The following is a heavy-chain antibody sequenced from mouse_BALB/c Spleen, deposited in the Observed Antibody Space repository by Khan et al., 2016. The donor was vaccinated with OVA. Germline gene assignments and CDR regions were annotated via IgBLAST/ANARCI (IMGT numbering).Heavy chain of an antibody. J-gene: IGHJ2*01. V-gene: IGHV1-7*01. CDR2: INPTSVYT. Sequence: QVQLQQSGAELAKPGASVKMSCKASDYTFTTYWMHWVKQRPGQGLEWIGYINPTSVYTDYTEKFKDRATLSADKSSSTAYMQLSSLTSEDSAVYYGTRERFDYWGQGTTLTVS. CDR3: TRERFDY. CDR1: DYTFTTYW.